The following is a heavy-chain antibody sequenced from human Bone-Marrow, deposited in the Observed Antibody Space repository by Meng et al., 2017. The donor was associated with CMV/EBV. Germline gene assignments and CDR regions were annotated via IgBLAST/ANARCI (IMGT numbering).Heavy chain of an antibody. D-gene: IGHD6-6*01. CDR1: GGSISSTSYY. V-gene: IGHV4-39*07. J-gene: IGHJ4*02. Sequence: SETLSLTCTVSGGSISSTSYYWGWLRQPPGKGLEWIGSIYYSGSTYYNPSLKSRVTISVDTSKNQFSLKLSSVTAADTAVYYCATSTQYSSSAYGCDFDYWGQGTLVTVSS. CDR3: ATSTQYSSSAYGCDFDY. CDR2: IYYSGST.